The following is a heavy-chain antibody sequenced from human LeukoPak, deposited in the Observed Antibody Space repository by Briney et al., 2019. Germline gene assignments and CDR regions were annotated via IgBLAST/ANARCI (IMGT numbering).Heavy chain of an antibody. V-gene: IGHV1-24*01. CDR2: FDPEDGET. J-gene: IGHJ4*02. Sequence: ASVKVSCKVSGYTLTELSMHWVRQAPGKGLEWMGGFDPEDGETIYAQKFQGRVTMTEDTSTDTAYMELSSLRSEDTAVYYCARTDYYDSSGYYQYYFDYWGQGTLVTVSS. CDR3: ARTDYYDSSGYYQYYFDY. CDR1: GYTLTELS. D-gene: IGHD3-22*01.